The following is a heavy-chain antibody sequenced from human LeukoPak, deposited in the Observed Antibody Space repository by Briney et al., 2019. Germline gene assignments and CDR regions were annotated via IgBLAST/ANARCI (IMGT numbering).Heavy chain of an antibody. D-gene: IGHD6-6*01. Sequence: SQTLSLTCAISGDGVSSNSVAWNWIRQSPSRGLEWLGRTYYRSKWYNDYAVSVKSRITISPDTSKNQFSLQLNSVTPDDTAVYYCARVSSRVFDYWGQGTLVTVSS. CDR3: ARVSSRVFDY. CDR2: TYYRSKWYN. V-gene: IGHV6-1*01. J-gene: IGHJ4*02. CDR1: GDGVSSNSVA.